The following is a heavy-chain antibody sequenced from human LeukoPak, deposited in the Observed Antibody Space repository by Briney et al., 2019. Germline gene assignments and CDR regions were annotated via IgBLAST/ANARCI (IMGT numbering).Heavy chain of an antibody. CDR1: GFTFSSYW. J-gene: IGHJ4*02. Sequence: QPGGPLRLSCAASGFTFSSYWMHWVRQAPGKGLVWVSRINSDGSSTSHADSVKGRFTISRDNAKNTLYLQMNSLRAEDTAVYYCARVGWYYDSSGLANFDYWGQGTLVTVSS. CDR3: ARVGWYYDSSGLANFDY. D-gene: IGHD3-22*01. V-gene: IGHV3-74*01. CDR2: INSDGSST.